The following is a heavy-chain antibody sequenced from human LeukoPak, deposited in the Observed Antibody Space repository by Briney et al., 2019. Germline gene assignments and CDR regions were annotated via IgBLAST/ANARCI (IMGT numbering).Heavy chain of an antibody. Sequence: SETLSLTCTVSGSSITSGNYWGWIRQPPGKELEWSGSIYHSGTTYYNPSLKTRVTISVDTSKNQFSLKLSSVTAADTAVYYCARLEIAAAGRYFDYWGQGTLVTVSS. CDR2: IYHSGTT. V-gene: IGHV4-38-2*02. J-gene: IGHJ4*02. CDR3: ARLEIAAAGRYFDY. CDR1: GSSITSGNY. D-gene: IGHD6-13*01.